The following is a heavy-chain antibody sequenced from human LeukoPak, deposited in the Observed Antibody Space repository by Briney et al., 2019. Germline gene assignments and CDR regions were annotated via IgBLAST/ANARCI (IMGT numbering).Heavy chain of an antibody. CDR2: ISSSSSYI. V-gene: IGHV3-21*01. CDR3: ARAFGGADQFDH. D-gene: IGHD3-10*01. Sequence: GGSLRLSCAASGFTVSSYSMNWVRQAPGKGLEWVSSISSSSSYIYYADSVKGRFTISRDNAKNSLYLQMNSLRAEDTAVYYCARAFGGADQFDHWGQGTLVTVSS. CDR1: GFTVSSYS. J-gene: IGHJ4*02.